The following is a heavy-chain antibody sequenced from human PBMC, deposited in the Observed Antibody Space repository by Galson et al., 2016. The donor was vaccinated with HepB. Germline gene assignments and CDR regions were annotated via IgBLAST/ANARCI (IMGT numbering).Heavy chain of an antibody. D-gene: IGHD1-20*01. J-gene: IGHJ6*02. CDR1: GFTFNNYA. CDR3: AKDIPSLNFLYGMDV. V-gene: IGHV3-30*02. CDR2: IRSDGSYK. Sequence: SLRLSCAASGFTFNNYAMHWVRQAPGKGLEWVAFIRSDGSYKFHADSVKGRFTISRDNSKHTLYLQMSSLSAEDTAVYYCAKDIPSLNFLYGMDVWGQGTTVTVSS.